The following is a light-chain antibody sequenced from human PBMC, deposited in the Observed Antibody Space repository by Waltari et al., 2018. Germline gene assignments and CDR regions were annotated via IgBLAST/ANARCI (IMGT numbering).Light chain of an antibody. CDR2: EVS. CDR3: SSYAGSNNLV. V-gene: IGLV2-8*01. Sequence: QSALTQPPSASGSPGQSLTISCTGTRSAVGGYNYVSWYQPHPGKAPKLLIYEVSKRPSGVPDRFSGSKSGNTASLTVSGLQAEDEADYYCSSYAGSNNLVFGGGTKLTVL. CDR1: RSAVGGYNY. J-gene: IGLJ2*01.